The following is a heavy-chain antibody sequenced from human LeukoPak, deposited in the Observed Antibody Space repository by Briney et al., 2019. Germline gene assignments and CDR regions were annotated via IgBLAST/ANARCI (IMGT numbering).Heavy chain of an antibody. CDR2: IYTSGRP. V-gene: IGHV4-4*07. Sequence: PSETLSLTCTVSGGSISSDYWSSIRQRAGGGLEWIGRIYTSGRPNYNPYLKRRVPRSVDKSKNQFSLKLSPVTAADTAVYYCARADIAGSSSNFDYWGQGTLVTVSS. CDR3: ARADIAGSSSNFDY. D-gene: IGHD6-13*01. J-gene: IGHJ4*02. CDR1: GGSISSDY.